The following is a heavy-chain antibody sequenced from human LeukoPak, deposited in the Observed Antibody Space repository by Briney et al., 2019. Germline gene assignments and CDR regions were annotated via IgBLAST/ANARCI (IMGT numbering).Heavy chain of an antibody. CDR1: GYTLTELS. D-gene: IGHD2-2*01. CDR3: ARDICSSTSCYEGFDP. V-gene: IGHV1-24*01. CDR2: FDPEDGET. Sequence: ASVKVSCKVSGYTLTELSMHWVRQAPGKGPEWMGGFDPEDGETIYAQKFQGRVTMTEDTSTDTAYMELSSLRSDDTAVYYCARDICSSTSCYEGFDPWGQGTLVTVSS. J-gene: IGHJ5*02.